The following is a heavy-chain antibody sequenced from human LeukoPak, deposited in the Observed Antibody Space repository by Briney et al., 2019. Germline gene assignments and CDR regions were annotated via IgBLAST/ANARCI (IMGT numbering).Heavy chain of an antibody. D-gene: IGHD3-10*01. Sequence: APVKVSCKASGYTLTQHSINWVRQAPGQGLEWMGWIITDTGNPTYAQGFTGRFVFSVDTSVNTAYLQISSLKAEDTAVYYCAREVLRHDYWGQGTLVTVSS. CDR1: GYTLTQHS. J-gene: IGHJ4*02. V-gene: IGHV7-4-1*02. CDR3: AREVLRHDY. CDR2: IITDTGNP.